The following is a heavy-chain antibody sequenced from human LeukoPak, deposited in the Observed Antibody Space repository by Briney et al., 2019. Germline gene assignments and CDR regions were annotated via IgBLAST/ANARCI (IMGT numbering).Heavy chain of an antibody. CDR3: ARTNTVFYYFDY. J-gene: IGHJ4*02. V-gene: IGHV4-34*01. CDR2: INHSGST. Sequence: SETLSLTCAVYGGSFSGYYWSWIRHPPGKGLEWIGEINHSGSTNYNPSLKSRVTTSVDTSKNQFSLKLTSVTAADSAVYYCARTNTVFYYFDYWGQGTLVTVSS. CDR1: GGSFSGYY. D-gene: IGHD1/OR15-1a*01.